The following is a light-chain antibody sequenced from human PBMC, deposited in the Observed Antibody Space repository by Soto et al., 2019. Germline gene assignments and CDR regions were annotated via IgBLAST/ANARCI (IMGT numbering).Light chain of an antibody. Sequence: DIQMTQSPSYVSASVGDRVTITCRASQGIIRWLAWYQQKPGKAPNLLIYAASSLESGVPSRFSGSGSGTEFTLTISSLQPDDFATYYCQQYNSYSTFGQGTKVDIK. CDR3: QQYNSYST. J-gene: IGKJ1*01. CDR1: QGIIRW. V-gene: IGKV1D-16*01. CDR2: AAS.